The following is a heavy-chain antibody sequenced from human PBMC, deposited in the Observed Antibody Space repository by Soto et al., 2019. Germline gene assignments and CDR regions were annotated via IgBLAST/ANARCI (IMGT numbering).Heavy chain of an antibody. J-gene: IGHJ4*02. V-gene: IGHV4-39*01. D-gene: IGHD2-21*02. Sequence: AETLSLTCTVPGDSINNRSYYWGWIRQPPGKGLEWIGSIYYSGSTYNNPSLKSRVSMSVDTSKNQFSLKLRSVTAADTALYYCARQRTSVVTKAYFDSWGQGSLVTVSS. CDR3: ARQRTSVVTKAYFDS. CDR1: GDSINNRSYY. CDR2: IYYSGST.